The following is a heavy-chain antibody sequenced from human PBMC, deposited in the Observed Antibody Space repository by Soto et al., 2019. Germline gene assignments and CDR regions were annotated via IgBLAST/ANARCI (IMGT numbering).Heavy chain of an antibody. V-gene: IGHV1-69*12. CDR3: ASWLKGPDIGNYYYGMDV. D-gene: IGHD2-15*01. J-gene: IGHJ6*02. Sequence: QVQLVQSGAEVKKPGSSVKVSCKASGGAFSDYAFSWVRQAPGQGLEWLGGIMPIFRAPDYAQKFQGRVTIPADDFTRTAYMEMNSLRSEDTAVYYCASWLKGPDIGNYYYGMDVWGQGTTVTVS. CDR1: GGAFSDYA. CDR2: IMPIFRAP.